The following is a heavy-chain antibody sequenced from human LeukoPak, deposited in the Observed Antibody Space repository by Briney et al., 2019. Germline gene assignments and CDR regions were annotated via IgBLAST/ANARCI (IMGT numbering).Heavy chain of an antibody. D-gene: IGHD3-22*01. CDR1: GGSIRSYY. V-gene: IGHV4-59*01. Sequence: PSETLSLTCTVSGGSIRSYYWSWIRQPPGQGLEWIGYIYYCGSTNNNPSLKSQVTISVDTYKNQISLTLSAVSAAAAAGYYCGTDFRSGYYFDAVDSWGQGTMVTVSS. CDR2: IYYCGST. CDR3: GTDFRSGYYFDAVDS. J-gene: IGHJ3*02.